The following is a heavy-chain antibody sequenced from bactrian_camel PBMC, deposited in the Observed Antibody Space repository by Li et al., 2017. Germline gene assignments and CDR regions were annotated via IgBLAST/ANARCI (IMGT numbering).Heavy chain of an antibody. D-gene: IGHD3*01. CDR3: ATGYDCVLEGSCD. CDR1: GITQRPTC. Sequence: VQLVASGGGSVQAGGSLRISCAASGITQRPTCLGWFRQVPGREREGVVAVDTDNSVRYAPSVKGRFTISRDNAKRTMYLQMNGLKSEDTALYWCATGYDCVLEGSCDRGQGTQVTVS. V-gene: IGHV3S53*01. J-gene: IGHJ4*01. CDR2: VDTDNSV.